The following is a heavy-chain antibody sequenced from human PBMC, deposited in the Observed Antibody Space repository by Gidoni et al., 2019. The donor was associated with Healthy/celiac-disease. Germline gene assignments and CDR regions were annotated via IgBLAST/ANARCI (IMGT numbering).Heavy chain of an antibody. CDR1: GFPFSSSS. Sequence: EVQLVESGGGLVKPGGSLRLSCAASGFPFSSSSINWIRQAPGKWLWWVSSISSISSYLYYADSVKCRFTISRDNAKNPLYLQMNSLRAEDTAVYYCARGPPIAAAGPGNWFDPWGQGTLVTVSS. CDR2: ISSISSYL. CDR3: ARGPPIAAAGPGNWFDP. J-gene: IGHJ5*02. V-gene: IGHV3-21*01. D-gene: IGHD6-13*01.